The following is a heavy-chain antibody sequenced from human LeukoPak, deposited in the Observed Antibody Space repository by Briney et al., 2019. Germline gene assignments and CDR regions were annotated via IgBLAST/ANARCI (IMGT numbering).Heavy chain of an antibody. J-gene: IGHJ2*01. CDR3: AKESDDYDSSAGYFDL. Sequence: GGSLRLSCAASGFTFSNYDMHWVRQATGKGLEWVSAIGTAGDTYYPGSVKGRFTISRENAKNSLYLQMNSLRAGDTAVYYCAKESDDYDSSAGYFDLWGRGTLVTVSS. CDR2: IGTAGDT. CDR1: GFTFSNYD. V-gene: IGHV3-13*04. D-gene: IGHD3-22*01.